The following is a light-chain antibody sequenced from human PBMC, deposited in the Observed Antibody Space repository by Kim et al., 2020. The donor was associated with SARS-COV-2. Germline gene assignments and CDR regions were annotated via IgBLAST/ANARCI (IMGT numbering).Light chain of an antibody. CDR2: DVS. Sequence: QSALTQPASVSGSPGQSITISCTGTSSDVGAYNYVSWYQQHPGKAPKLVIYDVSSRPSGVSHRFSGSKSGNTASLTISGLQAEDEADYYCSSYTSTTTLVIFGGGTQLTVL. CDR3: SSYTSTTTLVI. CDR1: SSDVGAYNY. J-gene: IGLJ2*01. V-gene: IGLV2-14*03.